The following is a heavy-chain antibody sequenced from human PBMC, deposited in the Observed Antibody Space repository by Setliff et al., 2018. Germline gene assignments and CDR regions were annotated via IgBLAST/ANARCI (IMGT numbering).Heavy chain of an antibody. CDR1: GFTFSTHA. Sequence: GGSLRLSCGASGFTFSTHAMHWVRQAPGKGLEWVAMIWSDGNNKYYPGSVKGRFTVSRDNSKNMVYLQMNSLRAEDTAVYYCVRDDVRGYYMDVWGKGTTVTVSS. CDR3: VRDDVRGYYMDV. J-gene: IGHJ6*03. CDR2: IWSDGNNK. V-gene: IGHV3-33*01. D-gene: IGHD3-10*02.